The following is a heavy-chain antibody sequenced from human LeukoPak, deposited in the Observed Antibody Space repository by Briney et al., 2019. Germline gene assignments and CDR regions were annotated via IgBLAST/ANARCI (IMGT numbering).Heavy chain of an antibody. D-gene: IGHD2-8*01. J-gene: IGHJ4*02. CDR2: IWYDGSNK. Sequence: GRSLRLSCAASGFTFSSYGMHWVREAPGKGLEWVAVIWYDGSNKYYADSVKGRFTISRDNSKNTLYLQMNSLRAEDTAVYYCARDKNGSFDYWGQGTLVTVSS. V-gene: IGHV3-33*01. CDR1: GFTFSSYG. CDR3: ARDKNGSFDY.